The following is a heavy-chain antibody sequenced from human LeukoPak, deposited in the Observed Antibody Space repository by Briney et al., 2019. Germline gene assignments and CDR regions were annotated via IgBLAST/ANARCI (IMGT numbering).Heavy chain of an antibody. CDR3: ARAEGNFDWLWDY. CDR2: IIAIFGTT. D-gene: IGHD3-9*01. V-gene: IGHV1-69*05. J-gene: IGHJ4*02. CDR1: GGTFSSYG. Sequence: ASVKVSCKASGGTFSSYGISWVRQAPGQGLEWMGGIIAIFGTTNYAQKFQGRVTITMDESTSTAYMELSSLRSEDTAVYYCARAEGNFDWLWDYWGQGTLVTVSS.